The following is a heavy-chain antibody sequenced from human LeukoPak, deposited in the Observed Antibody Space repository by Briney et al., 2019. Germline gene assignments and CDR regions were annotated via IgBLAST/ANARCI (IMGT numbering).Heavy chain of an antibody. CDR3: VRDYCSGGSCYESKWFDP. CDR2: IRFDGINT. CDR1: GFTFSKYG. D-gene: IGHD2-15*01. Sequence: PGTSLRLSCAASGFTFSKYGMHWVRQAPGKGLEWVAVIRFDGINTNHADSVKGRFTVSRDNSKNTLFLQMNSLRAEDTAVYFCVRDYCSGGSCYESKWFDPWGQGTLVTVSS. J-gene: IGHJ5*02. V-gene: IGHV3-33*01.